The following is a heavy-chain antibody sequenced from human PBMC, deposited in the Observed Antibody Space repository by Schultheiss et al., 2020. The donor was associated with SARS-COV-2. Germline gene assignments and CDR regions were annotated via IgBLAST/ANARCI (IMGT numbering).Heavy chain of an antibody. D-gene: IGHD3-3*01. CDR1: GFSLSTSGVG. CDR2: IFSNDEK. V-gene: IGHV2-26*01. CDR3: ARICNDFWSGYYHNIDY. J-gene: IGHJ4*02. Sequence: SGPTLVKPTQTLTLTCTFSGFSLSTSGVGVGWIRQPPGKALEWLAHIFSNDEKSYSTSLKSRLTISKDTSKSQVVLTMTNMDPVDTATYYCARICNDFWSGYYHNIDYWGQGTLVTVSS.